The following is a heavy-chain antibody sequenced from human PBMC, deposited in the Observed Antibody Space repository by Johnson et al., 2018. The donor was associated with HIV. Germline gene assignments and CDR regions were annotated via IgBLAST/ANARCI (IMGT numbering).Heavy chain of an antibody. CDR1: GFTFSSYA. CDR2: IYSGGST. V-gene: IGHV3-66*01. D-gene: IGHD3-10*01. Sequence: VLLVESGGGLVQPGRSLRLSCAASGFTFSSYAMSWVRQAPGKGLEWVSVIYSGGSTYYADSVKGRFTISRDNSKNTLYLQMNTLRAEDTAVYYCARVGYGVLLWFGVDDAFDIWGQGTMVTVSS. J-gene: IGHJ3*02. CDR3: ARVGYGVLLWFGVDDAFDI.